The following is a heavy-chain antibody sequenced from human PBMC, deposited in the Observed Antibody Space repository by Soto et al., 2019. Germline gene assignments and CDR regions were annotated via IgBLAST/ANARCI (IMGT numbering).Heavy chain of an antibody. CDR1: GGFVSSGSYY. CDR3: ARVERGTATTVVDAFEI. D-gene: IGHD1-1*01. V-gene: IGHV4-34*01. J-gene: IGHJ3*02. CDR2: MSHSGGT. Sequence: QVQLQQWGAGLLKPSETLSLTCAVYGGFVSSGSYYWSWIRQPPGKGLEWMGEMSHSGGTHFNPSLKSRVTISVDAAKNQFSLKVRSVTAADTALYYCARVERGTATTVVDAFEIWGPGTMVTVAS.